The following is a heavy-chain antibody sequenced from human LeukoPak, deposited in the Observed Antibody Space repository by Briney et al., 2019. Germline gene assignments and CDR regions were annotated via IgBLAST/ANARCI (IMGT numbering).Heavy chain of an antibody. J-gene: IGHJ4*02. CDR2: INVNSGGA. D-gene: IGHD2-15*01. Sequence: GASVKVSCKASGYTFTGFYMHWVRQAPGQSLEWMGWINVNSGGADYTQKFQGRVTMTRDTSITTVYMEVSRLRSDDTAVYYCARGPRYCSGGICYGSNFDYWGQGTLVTVSS. CDR3: ARGPRYCSGGICYGSNFDY. V-gene: IGHV1-2*02. CDR1: GYTFTGFY.